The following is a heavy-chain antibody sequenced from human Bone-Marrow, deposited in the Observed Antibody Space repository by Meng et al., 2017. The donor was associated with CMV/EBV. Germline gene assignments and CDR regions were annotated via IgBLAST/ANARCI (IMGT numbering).Heavy chain of an antibody. CDR3: AREYRLKYDSSGFDF. D-gene: IGHD3-22*01. CDR2: ITSDGSST. Sequence: GGSLRLSCAASAFTFSSYGMHWVRQAPGKGLVWVSRITSDGSSTTYADSVKGRFTISRDNAKNTLYLQMNSLGAEDTAVYYCAREYRLKYDSSGFDFWGQGTLVTVSS. V-gene: IGHV3-74*01. CDR1: AFTFSSYG. J-gene: IGHJ4*02.